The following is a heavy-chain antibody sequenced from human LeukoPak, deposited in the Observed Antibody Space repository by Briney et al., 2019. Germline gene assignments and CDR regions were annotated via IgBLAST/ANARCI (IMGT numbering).Heavy chain of an antibody. D-gene: IGHD5-24*01. J-gene: IGHJ4*02. CDR3: AKFRDGDNNFDY. Sequence: GGSLRLSCAASGFIFSSFAMTWVRQAPGKGLEWVSVISESGGSTNYADSVKGRFTISRDNSKNTLYLQMNSLRAEDTAVYYCAKFRDGDNNFDYWGEGNLVTVSS. CDR1: GFIFSSFA. CDR2: ISESGGST. V-gene: IGHV3-23*01.